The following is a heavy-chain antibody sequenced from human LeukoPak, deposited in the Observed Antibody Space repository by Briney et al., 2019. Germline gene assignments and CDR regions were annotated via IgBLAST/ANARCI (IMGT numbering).Heavy chain of an antibody. CDR2: INHSGST. Sequence: PSETLSLTCAVYGGSFSGYYWSWIRRPPGKGLEWIGEINHSGSTNYNPSLKSRVTISVDTSKNQFSLKLSSVTAADTAVYYCARGEGEYYYGYWGQGTLVTVSS. V-gene: IGHV4-34*01. J-gene: IGHJ4*02. CDR3: ARGEGEYYYGY. D-gene: IGHD3-10*01. CDR1: GGSFSGYY.